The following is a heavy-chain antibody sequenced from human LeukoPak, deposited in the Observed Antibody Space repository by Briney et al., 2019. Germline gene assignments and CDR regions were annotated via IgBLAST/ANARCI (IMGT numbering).Heavy chain of an antibody. Sequence: GGSLRLSCAASGFTFSSYAMSWVRQAPGKGLEWVSAISGSGGSTYYADSVKGRFTISRDNSKNTLYLQMNSLRAEDTAVYYCAREGDYLEWGGYNAFDIWGQGTMVTVSS. V-gene: IGHV3-23*01. J-gene: IGHJ3*02. CDR1: GFTFSSYA. CDR2: ISGSGGST. D-gene: IGHD3-3*01. CDR3: AREGDYLEWGGYNAFDI.